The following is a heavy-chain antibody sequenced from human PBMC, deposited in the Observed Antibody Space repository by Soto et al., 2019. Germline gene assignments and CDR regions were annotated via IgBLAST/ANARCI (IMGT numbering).Heavy chain of an antibody. CDR1: GYTFTGYY. Sequence: ASVKVSCKASGYTFTGYYMHWARQAPGQGLEWMGWINPNSGGTNYAQKFQGWVTMTRDTSISTAYMELSRLRSDDTAVYYCTRESILTGHLRAYFDSWGQGTLVTVSS. CDR3: TRESILTGHLRAYFDS. V-gene: IGHV1-2*04. CDR2: INPNSGGT. D-gene: IGHD3-9*01. J-gene: IGHJ4*02.